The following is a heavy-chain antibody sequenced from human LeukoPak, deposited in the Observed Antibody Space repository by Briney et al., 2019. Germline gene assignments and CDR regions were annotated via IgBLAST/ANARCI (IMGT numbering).Heavy chain of an antibody. D-gene: IGHD2-2*01. Sequence: SETLSLTCTVSGYSISSGFYWGWIRQPPGKGLEWIGSIYHSGSTYYNPSLKSRVTKSVDTSKNQFSLKLSSVTAADTAMYYCARRGCYSTSCQLDYWGQGTLVTVSS. CDR2: IYHSGST. CDR1: GYSISSGFY. J-gene: IGHJ4*02. V-gene: IGHV4-38-2*02. CDR3: ARRGCYSTSCQLDY.